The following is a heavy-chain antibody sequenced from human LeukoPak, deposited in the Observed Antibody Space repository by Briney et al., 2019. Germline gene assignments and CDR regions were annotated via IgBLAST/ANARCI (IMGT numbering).Heavy chain of an antibody. CDR2: ISDDGSRK. Sequence: GRSLRLSCAASGFTFSFSGMYWVRQAPGKGLEWVAFISDDGSRKYYADSVKGRFTISRDNSKNTLFLQMNSLRTGDTAVYYCAKDRSTTWSFDYWGQGTLVTVSS. V-gene: IGHV3-30*18. J-gene: IGHJ4*02. D-gene: IGHD6-13*01. CDR1: GFTFSFSG. CDR3: AKDRSTTWSFDY.